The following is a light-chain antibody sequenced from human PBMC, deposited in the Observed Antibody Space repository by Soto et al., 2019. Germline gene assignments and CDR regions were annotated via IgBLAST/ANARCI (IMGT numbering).Light chain of an antibody. J-gene: IGKJ2*01. V-gene: IGKV2-28*01. CDR1: QSLLNSSRYNY. Sequence: DTVMTQSPLSLPVTPGEPASISCRSSQSLLNSSRYNYLDWYLQKPGQSPQLLIYLGSNRASGVPDRFSGSRSGTDFTLKISRVEAEDFGVYYCMQGLQTRYTFGQGTTLEIK. CDR3: MQGLQTRYT. CDR2: LGS.